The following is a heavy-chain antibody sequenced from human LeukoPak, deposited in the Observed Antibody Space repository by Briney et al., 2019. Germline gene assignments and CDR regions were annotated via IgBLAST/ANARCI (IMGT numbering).Heavy chain of an antibody. D-gene: IGHD5-18*01. CDR2: ISAYNGNT. CDR1: GYTFTSYG. CDR3: ARYTYGYSYGRENY. Sequence: ASVKVSCKASGYTFTSYGISWVRQAPGQGLEWMGWISAYNGNTNYAQKLQGRVTMTTDTSTSTAYMELRSLRSEDTAVYYCARYTYGYSYGRENYWGQGTLVTVSS. J-gene: IGHJ4*02. V-gene: IGHV1-18*01.